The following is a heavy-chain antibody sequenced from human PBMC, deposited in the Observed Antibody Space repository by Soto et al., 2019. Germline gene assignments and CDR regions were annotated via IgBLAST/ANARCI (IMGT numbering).Heavy chain of an antibody. J-gene: IGHJ4*02. Sequence: SETLSLTCTVSGGSISSYYWSWIRQPPGKGLEWIGYIYYSGSTNYNPSLKSRVTISVDTSKNQFSLKLSSVTAADTAVDYCARSSGWYYYFDYWGQGTLVTVSS. CDR3: ARSSGWYYYFDY. CDR1: GGSISSYY. V-gene: IGHV4-59*01. D-gene: IGHD6-19*01. CDR2: IYYSGST.